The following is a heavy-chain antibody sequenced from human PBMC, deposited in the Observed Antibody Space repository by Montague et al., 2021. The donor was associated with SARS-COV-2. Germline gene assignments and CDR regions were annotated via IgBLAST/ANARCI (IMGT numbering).Heavy chain of an antibody. V-gene: IGHV4-39*07. J-gene: IGHJ2*01. CDR1: GGSISSSSYY. CDR3: ARRGGGEVFARFMYWYFDV. CDR2: IYYSGSVTT. D-gene: IGHD2-21*01. Sequence: SETLSLTCTVSGGSISSSSYYWGWIRQPPGKGLEWIGYIYYSGSVTTSYNPSLKSRVSISVDTSENQFSLKLTSVTAADTAVYYCARRGGGEVFARFMYWYFDVRSRGSLVTVSS.